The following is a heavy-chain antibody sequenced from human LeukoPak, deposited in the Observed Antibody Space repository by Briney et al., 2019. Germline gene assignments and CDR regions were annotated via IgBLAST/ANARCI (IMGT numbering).Heavy chain of an antibody. Sequence: PGGSVRLSCAASGFTFSSYSMNWVRQAPGKGLEWVSFISSSSSYIYYADSMKGRFTISRDNAKNSLYLQMNSLRAEDTAVYYCARALIAAAGTRKYYYYYMDVWGKGTTVTVSS. CDR3: ARALIAAAGTRKYYYYYMDV. D-gene: IGHD6-13*01. CDR1: GFTFSSYS. V-gene: IGHV3-21*01. J-gene: IGHJ6*03. CDR2: ISSSSSYI.